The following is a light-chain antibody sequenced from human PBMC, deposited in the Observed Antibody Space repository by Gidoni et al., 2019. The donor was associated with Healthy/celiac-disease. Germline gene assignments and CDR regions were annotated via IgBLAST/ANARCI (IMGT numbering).Light chain of an antibody. V-gene: IGKV3-20*01. Sequence: EIVLTQSPGTLSLSPGERATLSCRASQSVSSSYLAWYQQKPGQAPRLLIYGAASRATGIPDRCSGSGSGTDFTLTISRLEPEDFAVYYFQQYGSSPLTFGPGTKVDIK. J-gene: IGKJ3*01. CDR1: QSVSSSY. CDR2: GAA. CDR3: QQYGSSPLT.